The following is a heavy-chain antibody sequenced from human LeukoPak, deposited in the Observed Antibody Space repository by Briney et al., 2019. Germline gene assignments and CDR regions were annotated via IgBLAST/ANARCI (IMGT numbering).Heavy chain of an antibody. CDR2: IGPSGTNT. V-gene: IGHV3-23*01. J-gene: IGHJ3*02. CDR3: ARVRLQPRTLLDDAFDI. CDR1: GFTFSSYG. D-gene: IGHD1-14*01. Sequence: GGTLRLSCAASGFTFSSYGMNWVRQAPGKGLEWVSGIGPSGTNTYYADSVKGRFTISRDNSKNTVYLQVNSLRAEDTAVYYCARVRLQPRTLLDDAFDIWGQGTMVTVSS.